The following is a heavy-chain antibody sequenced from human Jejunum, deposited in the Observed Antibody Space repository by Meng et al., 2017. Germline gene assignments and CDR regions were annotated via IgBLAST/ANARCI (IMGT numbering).Heavy chain of an antibody. CDR2: IDHTGSP. CDR1: GGSINSDGYT. J-gene: IGHJ4*02. D-gene: IGHD2-2*03. V-gene: IGHV4-30-2*01. Sequence: QLQLQQSGSALVKPSPTLSLTRAVSGGSINSDGYTWSWIRQPPGKGLEWIGYIDHTGSPYYNPSLKSRLTISVDRSENQFSLKLSSVTAADTAVYYCARMDSAFHYFDYWGQGTLVTVSS. CDR3: ARMDSAFHYFDY.